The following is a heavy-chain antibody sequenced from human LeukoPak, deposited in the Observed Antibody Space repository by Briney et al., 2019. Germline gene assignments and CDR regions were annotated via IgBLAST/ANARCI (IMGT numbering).Heavy chain of an antibody. V-gene: IGHV3-23*01. Sequence: PGGSLRLSCAASGLSSSSYAMSWVRQAPGKGLEWVSTISGTTSYADSVKGRFTISRDNSKNTLYLQMNSLRAEDTAVYYCAREYYYYYMDVWGKGTTVTVSS. CDR1: GLSSSSYA. CDR2: ISGTT. J-gene: IGHJ6*03. CDR3: AREYYYYYMDV.